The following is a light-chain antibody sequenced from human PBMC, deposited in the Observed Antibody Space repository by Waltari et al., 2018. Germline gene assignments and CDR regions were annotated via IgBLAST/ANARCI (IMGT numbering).Light chain of an antibody. J-gene: IGLJ1*01. Sequence: QSVLTQPPSVSGTPGQRVTISCSGSSPNIGPNNVDWSQHLPGSAPKLLIYGNNQWPSGVPDRFSGSKSGTSASLAISGLQSEDEADYYCAAWDDRLNGLYVFGAGTKVTVL. V-gene: IGLV1-44*01. CDR1: SPNIGPNN. CDR2: GNN. CDR3: AAWDDRLNGLYV.